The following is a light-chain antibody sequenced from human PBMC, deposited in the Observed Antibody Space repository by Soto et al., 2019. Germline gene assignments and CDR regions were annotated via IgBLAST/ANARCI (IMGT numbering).Light chain of an antibody. CDR3: SSYTSSSTLG. V-gene: IGLV2-14*01. Sequence: QSALTQPASVSGSPGPSITISCTGTSSDVGGYNYVSWYQQHPGKAPKLMIYDVSNRPSGVSNRFSGSKSDNTASLTISGSQAEDEADDYCSSYTSSSTLGFGGGTKLTVL. CDR1: SSDVGGYNY. J-gene: IGLJ2*01. CDR2: DVS.